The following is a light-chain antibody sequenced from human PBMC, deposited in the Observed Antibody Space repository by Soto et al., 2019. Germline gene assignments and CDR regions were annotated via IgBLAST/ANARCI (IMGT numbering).Light chain of an antibody. Sequence: DVQLTQSPSFMSLSAGDRVTITCRASQSIGRWLAWYQQKPGKAPKLLIYDASSLESGVPSRFSGSGSGTEFTLTISSLQPDDFATYYCQQSYSTPPWTFGQGTKVDIK. J-gene: IGKJ1*01. CDR2: DAS. CDR3: QQSYSTPPWT. CDR1: QSIGRW. V-gene: IGKV1-5*01.